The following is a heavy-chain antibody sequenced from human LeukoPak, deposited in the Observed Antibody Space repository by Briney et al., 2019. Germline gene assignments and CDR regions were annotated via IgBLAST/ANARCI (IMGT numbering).Heavy chain of an antibody. Sequence: PSETLSLTCTVSGGSISSSDYQWGWIRQPPGKGLEWIGSIYYSGSTYYNPSLKSRVTMSLDTSKNQFSLKLRSVTAADTAVYSCARTAKFDLLTGFVSAFWGQGTLVSVSS. D-gene: IGHD3-9*01. J-gene: IGHJ4*02. CDR1: GGSISSSDYQ. CDR2: IYYSGST. CDR3: ARTAKFDLLTGFVSAF. V-gene: IGHV4-39*07.